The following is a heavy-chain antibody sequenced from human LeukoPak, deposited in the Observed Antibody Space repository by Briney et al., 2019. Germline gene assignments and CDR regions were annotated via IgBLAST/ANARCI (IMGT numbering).Heavy chain of an antibody. Sequence: SETLSLTCAVYGGSFSGYYWSWIRQPPGKGLEWIGEINHSGSTNYNPSLKSRVIISVDTSKNQFSLKLSSVTAADTAVYYCARVPAAIWFDPWGQGTLVTVSS. D-gene: IGHD2-2*01. J-gene: IGHJ5*02. V-gene: IGHV4-34*01. CDR2: INHSGST. CDR3: ARVPAAIWFDP. CDR1: GGSFSGYY.